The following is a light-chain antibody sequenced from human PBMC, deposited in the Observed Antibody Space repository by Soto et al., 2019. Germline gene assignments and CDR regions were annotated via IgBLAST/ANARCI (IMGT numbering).Light chain of an antibody. J-gene: IGLJ1*01. Sequence: QSVLTQPPSVSGAPGQRVTISCTGSSSNIGAGYDVHWYQQLPGTAPKLLIYGNSNRPSGVPDRFSGSKSVTSAFLAITGLQAEDEAEYYCQSYDSSLSGYVFGTGTKLTVL. CDR3: QSYDSSLSGYV. V-gene: IGLV1-40*01. CDR1: SSNIGAGYD. CDR2: GNS.